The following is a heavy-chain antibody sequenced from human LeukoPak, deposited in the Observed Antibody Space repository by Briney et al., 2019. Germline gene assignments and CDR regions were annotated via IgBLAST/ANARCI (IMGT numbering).Heavy chain of an antibody. D-gene: IGHD1-26*01. Sequence: SETLALTRTVSGGSISSYYWSWIRQPPGKGLEWIGYIYYSGSTNYNPSLKSRVTISVDTSKNQFSLKLSSVTAADTAVYYCAGHGRYYFDYWGQGTLDPVSS. CDR2: IYYSGST. J-gene: IGHJ4*02. CDR3: AGHGRYYFDY. V-gene: IGHV4-59*01. CDR1: GGSISSYY.